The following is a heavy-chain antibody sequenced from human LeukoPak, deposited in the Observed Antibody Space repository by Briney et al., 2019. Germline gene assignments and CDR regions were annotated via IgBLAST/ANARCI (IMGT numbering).Heavy chain of an antibody. Sequence: PSETLSLTCAVYGGSFSGYYWSWIRQPPGKGLEWIGSIYYSGSTYYNPSVRSRVTISVDTSKNQFSLKLRSVTAPDTAVYYCARHRKLRYFDWSWGQGTLVTVSS. CDR1: GGSFSGYY. V-gene: IGHV4-34*01. CDR2: IYYSGST. D-gene: IGHD3-9*01. J-gene: IGHJ4*02. CDR3: ARHRKLRYFDWS.